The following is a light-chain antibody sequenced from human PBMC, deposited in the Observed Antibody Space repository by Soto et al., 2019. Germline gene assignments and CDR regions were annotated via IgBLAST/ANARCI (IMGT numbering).Light chain of an antibody. CDR3: QHYNNWPPWT. Sequence: EIVMTQSPATLSVSPGESATLSCRASQSVSSNLAWHQQKPGQAPRILMYGASTRATGIPARFIGSGSGTEFTLTISSLQSEDFAVYYCQHYNNWPPWTFGQGTKV. CDR1: QSVSSN. J-gene: IGKJ1*01. CDR2: GAS. V-gene: IGKV3-15*01.